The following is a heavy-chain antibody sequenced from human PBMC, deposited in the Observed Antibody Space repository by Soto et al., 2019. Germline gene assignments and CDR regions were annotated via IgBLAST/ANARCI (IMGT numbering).Heavy chain of an antibody. D-gene: IGHD6-19*01. Sequence: PGGSLRLSCAASGFTFSSYAMTWVRQAPGKGLEWVSGIRGSGDNTYYADSVKGRFTISRDNSKNTLYLQMNSLRAEDTAVYYCAKDTVGSGWFYFDSWGQGTLVTVSS. CDR1: GFTFSSYA. V-gene: IGHV3-23*01. CDR3: AKDTVGSGWFYFDS. J-gene: IGHJ4*02. CDR2: IRGSGDNT.